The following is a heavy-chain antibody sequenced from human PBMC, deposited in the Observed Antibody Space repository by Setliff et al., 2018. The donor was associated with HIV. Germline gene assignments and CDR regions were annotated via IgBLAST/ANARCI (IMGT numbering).Heavy chain of an antibody. Sequence: ASVKASCKASGYTFTDHYMHWVRQAPGQGLEWMGRITPNSGGTNYARKFQDRVTMTRDTSISTAYMELSRLTSDDTAVYYCARDTENVFISGHRYFDYWGPGTLVTVSS. CDR1: GYTFTDHY. V-gene: IGHV1-2*06. CDR2: ITPNSGGT. J-gene: IGHJ4*02. CDR3: ARDTENVFISGHRYFDY. D-gene: IGHD6-19*01.